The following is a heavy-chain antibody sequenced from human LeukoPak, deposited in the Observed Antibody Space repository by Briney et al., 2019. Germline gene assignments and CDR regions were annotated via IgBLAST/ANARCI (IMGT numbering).Heavy chain of an antibody. J-gene: IGHJ4*02. CDR3: ARQGRVTGSQPFAY. Sequence: SETLSLTCTVSGGSISSYYWSWIRQPAGKGLEWIGRIYTSGSTNYNPSLKSRGSISLDTSTNQSSLKLISVTAADTAVYYCARQGRVTGSQPFAYWGQGTLATDSS. CDR1: GGSISSYY. CDR2: IYTSGST. D-gene: IGHD1-1*01. V-gene: IGHV4-4*07.